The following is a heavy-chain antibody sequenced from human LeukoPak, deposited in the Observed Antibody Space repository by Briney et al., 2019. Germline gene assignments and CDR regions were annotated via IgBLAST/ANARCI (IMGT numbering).Heavy chain of an antibody. J-gene: IGHJ4*02. Sequence: ASVKVSCKASGYTFTGYYMHWVRQAPGQGLEWMGWINPNSGGTNYAQKFQGRVTMTRDTSISTAYMELSRLRSDDTAMYYCARSVTTDYYFDYWGQGTLVTVSS. D-gene: IGHD4-17*01. V-gene: IGHV1-2*02. CDR3: ARSVTTDYYFDY. CDR1: GYTFTGYY. CDR2: INPNSGGT.